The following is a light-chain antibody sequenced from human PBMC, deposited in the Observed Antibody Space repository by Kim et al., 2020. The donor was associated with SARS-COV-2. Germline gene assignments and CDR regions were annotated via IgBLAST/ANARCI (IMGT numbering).Light chain of an antibody. J-gene: IGLJ3*02. CDR1: SSNIGAGYD. V-gene: IGLV1-40*01. CDR2: ADT. CDR3: QSYDSRLSGWV. Sequence: RVNISCTGSSSNIGAGYDVHWYQQLPGRAPKLLIFADTRRPSGVPDRLSGSKSGTSASLAITGLQAEDEADYYCQSYDSRLSGWVFGGGTQLTVL.